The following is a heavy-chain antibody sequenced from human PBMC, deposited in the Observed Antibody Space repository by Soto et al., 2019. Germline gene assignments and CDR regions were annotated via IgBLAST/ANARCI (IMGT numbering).Heavy chain of an antibody. Sequence: EVQLVESGGGLVQPGRSLRLSCAASGFTFGDYAMHWVRQAPGKGLEWVSGINWNSGRKGYADSVKGRFTISRDNAKNSLYLQMNSLRPEDTALYYCAKDSSSWSFDGFDIWGQGTMVTVSS. CDR1: GFTFGDYA. J-gene: IGHJ3*02. CDR3: AKDSSSWSFDGFDI. V-gene: IGHV3-9*01. CDR2: INWNSGRK. D-gene: IGHD6-6*01.